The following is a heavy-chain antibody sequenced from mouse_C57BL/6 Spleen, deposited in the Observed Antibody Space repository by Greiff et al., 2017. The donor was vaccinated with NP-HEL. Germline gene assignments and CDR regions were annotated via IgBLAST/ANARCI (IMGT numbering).Heavy chain of an antibody. J-gene: IGHJ2*01. Sequence: VQLVESGAELVKPGASVKISCKASGYAFSSYWMNWVKQRPGKGLEWIGQIYPGDGDTNYNGKFKGKATLTADKSSSTAYMQLSSLTSGDSAVYFCARGHGNRGYFDYWGQGTTLTVFS. V-gene: IGHV1-80*01. CDR1: GYAFSSYW. CDR3: ARGHGNRGYFDY. D-gene: IGHD2-1*01. CDR2: IYPGDGDT.